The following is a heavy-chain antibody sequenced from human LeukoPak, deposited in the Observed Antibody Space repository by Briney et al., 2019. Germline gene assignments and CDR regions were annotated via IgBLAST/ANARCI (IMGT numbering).Heavy chain of an antibody. Sequence: GGSLRLSCAASGFTFSSYWMSWVRQAPGKGLEWVANIKQDGSEKYYVDSVKGRFTISRDNAKNSLYLQMNSLRAEDTAVYYCARATRGLWSGELDYWGQGTLVTVSS. CDR3: ARATRGLWSGELDY. J-gene: IGHJ4*02. CDR1: GFTFSSYW. V-gene: IGHV3-7*01. CDR2: IKQDGSEK. D-gene: IGHD3-10*01.